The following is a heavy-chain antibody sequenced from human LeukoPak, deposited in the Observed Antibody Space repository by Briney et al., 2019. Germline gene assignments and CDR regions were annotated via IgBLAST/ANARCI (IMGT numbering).Heavy chain of an antibody. CDR2: IYYSGST. CDR1: GGSISSYY. J-gene: IGHJ4*02. D-gene: IGHD2-15*01. CDR3: ARSVAVTPLNDY. V-gene: IGHV4-59*08. Sequence: PSETLSLTCTVSGGSISSYYWSWIRQPPGKGLEWIGYIYYSGSTNYNPSLKSRVTISVDTSKNQFSLKLSSVTAADTAVYYCARSVAVTPLNDYWGQGTLVTVSS.